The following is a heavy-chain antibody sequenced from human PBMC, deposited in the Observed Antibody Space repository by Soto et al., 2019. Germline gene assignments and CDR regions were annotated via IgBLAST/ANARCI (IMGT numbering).Heavy chain of an antibody. CDR2: TYQRSKWYN. V-gene: IGHV6-1*01. CDR3: AREAVAVNRYSSTYYFHS. J-gene: IGHJ4*02. CDR1: GDSVSNNNAA. D-gene: IGHD3-16*02. Sequence: SQTLSLTCAISGDSVSNNNAAWNWIRQSPSRGLEWLGRTYQRSKWYNDYAVSVKGRVTINADTSKNQFSLHLNSVTPEDTAVYYCAREAVAVNRYSSTYYFHSWGQGTLVTVSS.